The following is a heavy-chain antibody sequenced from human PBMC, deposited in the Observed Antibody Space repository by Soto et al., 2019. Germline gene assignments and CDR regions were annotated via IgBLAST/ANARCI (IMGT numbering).Heavy chain of an antibody. CDR3: AKETYSGPLDY. V-gene: IGHV3-30*03. D-gene: IGHD2-15*01. CDR2: ISYDGSNK. CDR1: GFTFSSYG. Sequence: QVQLVESGGGVVQPGRSLRLSCAASGFTFSSYGMHWVRQAPGKGLEWVAVISYDGSNKYYADSVKGRFTISRDNSKNXXXXXXXXXXXXXXXXXXCAKETYSGPLDYWGQGTLVTVSS. J-gene: IGHJ4*02.